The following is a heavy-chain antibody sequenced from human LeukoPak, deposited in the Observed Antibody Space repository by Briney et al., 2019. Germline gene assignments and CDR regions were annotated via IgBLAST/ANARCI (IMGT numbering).Heavy chain of an antibody. Sequence: GVSVKVSCKASGYTFTGYYMHWVRQAPGQGLEWMGIINSSGGTTSYAQKFQGRVTMTRDTSTSTVYMELSSLRSEDTAVYYCARGGWYYFDYWGQGTLVTVSS. V-gene: IGHV1-46*01. CDR2: INSSGGTT. CDR3: ARGGWYYFDY. D-gene: IGHD6-19*01. J-gene: IGHJ4*02. CDR1: GYTFTGYY.